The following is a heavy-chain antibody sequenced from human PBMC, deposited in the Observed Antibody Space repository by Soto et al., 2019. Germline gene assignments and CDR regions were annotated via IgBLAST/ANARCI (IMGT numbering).Heavy chain of an antibody. Sequence: ASVKVSCKASGYTFTSYDIYWVRQATGQGLEWMGWMNPNTGNSGYAQKFQGRVTMTSDTSISTAHMELSSLRSEDTAVYYCARVGPWVPYYYDSSPYTFENWFDPWGQGTLVTVSS. CDR1: GYTFTSYD. D-gene: IGHD3-22*01. V-gene: IGHV1-8*01. J-gene: IGHJ5*02. CDR3: ARVGPWVPYYYDSSPYTFENWFDP. CDR2: MNPNTGNS.